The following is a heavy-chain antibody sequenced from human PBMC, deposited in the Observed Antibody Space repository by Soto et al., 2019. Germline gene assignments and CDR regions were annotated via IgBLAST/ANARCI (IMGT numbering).Heavy chain of an antibody. D-gene: IGHD6-19*01. J-gene: IGHJ4*02. CDR2: INDGNGNT. CDR3: VRTRQQWLVGDS. V-gene: IGHV1-3*01. CDR1: GYTLSSFG. Sequence: QAQLVQSGAEVKKPGASVKVSCKASGYTLSSFGIHWVRQAPGQRLEWMGWINDGNGNTKYSQKLQGRVTFSRDTSANTAYMELTSLTSEDTAVYYCVRTRQQWLVGDSWGQGSLVTVSS.